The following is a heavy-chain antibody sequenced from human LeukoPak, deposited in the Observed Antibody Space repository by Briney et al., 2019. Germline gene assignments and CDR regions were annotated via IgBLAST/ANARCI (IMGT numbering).Heavy chain of an antibody. CDR1: GGSISSYY. D-gene: IGHD2-15*01. CDR2: IYYSGST. Sequence: PSETLSLTCTVSGGSISSYYWSWIRQPPGKGLEWIGYIYYSGSTNYNPSLKSRVTISVDTSKNQFSLKMSSVTAADTAVYYCARGYCSGGSCYLFDLWGRGTLVTVSS. V-gene: IGHV4-59*08. CDR3: ARGYCSGGSCYLFDL. J-gene: IGHJ2*01.